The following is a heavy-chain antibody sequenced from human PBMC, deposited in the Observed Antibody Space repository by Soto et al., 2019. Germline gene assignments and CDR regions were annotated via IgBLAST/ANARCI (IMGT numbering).Heavy chain of an antibody. D-gene: IGHD4-17*01. CDR3: AKGAGDYATTFDS. J-gene: IGHJ4*02. CDR2: IHYSGST. CDR1: GVSISSYY. Sequence: SETLSLTCTVSGVSISSYYWSWIRQPPGKGLEWIGYIHYSGSTNYNPSLKSRVTMSVDTSKNQFSLKLTSVTAAETAVYYCAKGAGDYATTFDSWGQGTLVTVSS. V-gene: IGHV4-59*01.